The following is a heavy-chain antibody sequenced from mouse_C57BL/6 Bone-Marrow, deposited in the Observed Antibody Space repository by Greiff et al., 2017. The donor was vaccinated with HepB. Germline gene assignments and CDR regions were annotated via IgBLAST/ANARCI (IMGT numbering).Heavy chain of an antibody. V-gene: IGHV1-54*01. Sequence: QVQLQQSGAELVRPGTSVKVSCKASGYAFTNYLIEWVKQRPGQGLEWIGVINPGSGGTNYNEKFKGKATLTVDTSSSTAYMQLSSLTSEDSAVYYCARGLLSWYFDVWGTGTTVTVSS. D-gene: IGHD2-10*01. J-gene: IGHJ1*03. CDR2: INPGSGGT. CDR1: GYAFTNYL. CDR3: ARGLLSWYFDV.